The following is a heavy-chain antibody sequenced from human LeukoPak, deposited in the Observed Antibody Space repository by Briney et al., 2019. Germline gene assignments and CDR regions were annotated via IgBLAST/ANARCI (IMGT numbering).Heavy chain of an antibody. CDR2: INPSGGST. Sequence: GASVKVSCKASGYTFTSYYMHWVRQAPGQGLEWMGIINPSGGSTSYAQKFQGRVTMTRDTSTSTVYMELSRLRSDDTAVYYCARVIYDFWSGYSPDSRYYFDYWGQGTLVTVSS. D-gene: IGHD3-3*01. CDR1: GYTFTSYY. V-gene: IGHV1-46*01. CDR3: ARVIYDFWSGYSPDSRYYFDY. J-gene: IGHJ4*02.